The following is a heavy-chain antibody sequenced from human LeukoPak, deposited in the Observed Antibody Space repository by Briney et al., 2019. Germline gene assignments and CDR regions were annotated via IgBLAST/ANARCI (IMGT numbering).Heavy chain of an antibody. Sequence: PSETLSLTCAVYGGSHSGYYWSWIRQPPGKGLEWIGEINHSGSTNYNPSLKSRVTISVDTSKNQFSLKLSSVTAADTAVYYCATNGPISNFDYWGQGTLVTVSS. CDR2: INHSGST. CDR1: GGSHSGYY. D-gene: IGHD3-3*02. CDR3: ATNGPISNFDY. J-gene: IGHJ4*02. V-gene: IGHV4-34*01.